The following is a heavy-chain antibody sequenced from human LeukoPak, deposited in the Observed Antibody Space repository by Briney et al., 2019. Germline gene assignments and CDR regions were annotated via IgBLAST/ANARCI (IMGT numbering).Heavy chain of an antibody. CDR3: ARRPDGYYDSSGFDY. CDR2: ISSSGSYI. V-gene: IGHV3-21*01. CDR1: GFTFSNYS. Sequence: GGSLRLSCAASGFTFSNYSMNWVRQAPGKGLEWVSSISSSGSYIYYADSVKGRFTISRDNAKNSLYLQMNSLRAEDTAVYYCARRPDGYYDSSGFDYWGQGTLVTVSS. J-gene: IGHJ4*02. D-gene: IGHD3-22*01.